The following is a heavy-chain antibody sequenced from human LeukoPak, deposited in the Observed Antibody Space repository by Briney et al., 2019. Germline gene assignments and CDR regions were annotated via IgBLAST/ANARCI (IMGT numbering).Heavy chain of an antibody. J-gene: IGHJ5*02. Sequence: MTSQTLSLTCTLSCGSISSYYCSWIRQPPGKGLEWIGYIYYSGSTKYKPSLKSRVNISVDTSKNQFSLRLSSVTGADTAVYYCARQVDELRWFDPWGQGTLVTVSS. CDR1: CGSISSYY. V-gene: IGHV4-59*08. CDR2: IYYSGST. D-gene: IGHD1-26*01. CDR3: ARQVDELRWFDP.